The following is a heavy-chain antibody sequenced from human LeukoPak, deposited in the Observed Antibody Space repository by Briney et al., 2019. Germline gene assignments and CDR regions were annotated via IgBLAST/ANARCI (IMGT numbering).Heavy chain of an antibody. J-gene: IGHJ6*02. Sequence: KPSETLSLTCAVYGGSFSGYYWSWIRQPPGKGLEWIGEINHSGSTNYNPSLKSRVTISVDTSKTHFSLRLSSVTAADTAVYYCARQRTAPPIYEYYGMDVWGQGTTVTVSS. CDR1: GGSFSGYY. V-gene: IGHV4-34*01. D-gene: IGHD3-9*01. CDR3: ARQRTAPPIYEYYGMDV. CDR2: INHSGST.